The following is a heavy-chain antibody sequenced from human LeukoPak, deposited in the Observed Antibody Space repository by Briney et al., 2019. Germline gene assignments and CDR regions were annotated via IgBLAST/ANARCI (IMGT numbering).Heavy chain of an antibody. D-gene: IGHD6-19*01. J-gene: IGHJ6*03. CDR1: GYSFTSYW. Sequence: GESLKISCKGSGYSFTSYWIGWVRQMPGKGLEWMGIIYPGDSDTRYSPSFQGQVTISADKSISTAYLQWSSLKASDTAMYYCAIHQAGLGYYYYMDVWGKGTTVTVSS. CDR3: AIHQAGLGYYYYMDV. CDR2: IYPGDSDT. V-gene: IGHV5-51*01.